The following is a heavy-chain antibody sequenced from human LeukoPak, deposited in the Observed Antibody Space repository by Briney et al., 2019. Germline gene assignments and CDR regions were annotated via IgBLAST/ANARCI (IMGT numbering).Heavy chain of an antibody. V-gene: IGHV4-31*03. J-gene: IGHJ4*02. Sequence: PSETLSLTCTVSGGSISSGGYYWSWIRQHPGKGLEWIGYIYYSGSTHYNPPLKSRATISVDTSKNQFSLKLSSVTAADTAVYYCTRGDGYMSFDYWGQGTLVTVSS. CDR2: IYYSGST. CDR3: TRGDGYMSFDY. D-gene: IGHD5-24*01. CDR1: GGSISSGGYY.